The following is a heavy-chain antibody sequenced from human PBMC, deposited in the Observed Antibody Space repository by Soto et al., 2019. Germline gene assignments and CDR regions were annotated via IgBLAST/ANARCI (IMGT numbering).Heavy chain of an antibody. Sequence: QVQLQESGAGLVKPSETLSLTCTVSGGSIDNYYWSWIRQPPGRGLEWIGFIYSSGSTNYNPSVKGRVTISAGTSRNQVSLKLTSVTTADTAVYYCGRGGTGGRTPVTTYAVWGQGTLVTVSS. CDR3: GRGGTGGRTPVTTYAV. V-gene: IGHV4-59*01. CDR1: GGSIDNYY. J-gene: IGHJ4*02. CDR2: IYSSGST. D-gene: IGHD4-17*01.